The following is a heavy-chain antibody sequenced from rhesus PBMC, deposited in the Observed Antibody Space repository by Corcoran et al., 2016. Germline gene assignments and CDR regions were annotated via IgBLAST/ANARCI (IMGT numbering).Heavy chain of an antibody. CDR3: AREKRTAGTDFFY. V-gene: IGHV4-147*01. Sequence: QVQLQESGPGLVKPSETLSLTCAVSGYSISSNYWSWIRQPPGKGLEWIGYIYGSSGSTYYNPSLKRRVPLSTDPSKNQFSLKLSSVTAADTAVYYCAREKRTAGTDFFYWGQGVLVTVSS. J-gene: IGHJ4*01. D-gene: IGHD1-1*01. CDR1: GYSISSNY. CDR2: IYGSSGST.